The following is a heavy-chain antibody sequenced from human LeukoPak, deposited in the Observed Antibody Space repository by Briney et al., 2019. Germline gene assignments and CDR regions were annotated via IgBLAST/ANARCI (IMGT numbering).Heavy chain of an antibody. Sequence: PGGSLRLTCAASGFTFSDFWMNWVSQAPEEGLEWVANIKGDGTEKYYVDSVKCRFTISRDNAKNSLYLQMNSLRAADTAVYYCARGHYNVEPHWGEGTLVTVSS. J-gene: IGHJ4*02. V-gene: IGHV3-7*01. D-gene: IGHD5-24*01. CDR3: ARGHYNVEPH. CDR2: IKGDGTEK. CDR1: GFTFSDFW.